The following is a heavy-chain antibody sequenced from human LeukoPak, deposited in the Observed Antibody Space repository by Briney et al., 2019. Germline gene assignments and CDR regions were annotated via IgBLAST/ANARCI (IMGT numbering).Heavy chain of an antibody. V-gene: IGHV1-58*01. Sequence: SVKVSCKASGFTFTSSAVQWVRQARGQRLEWIGWIVVGSGNTNYAQKFQERVTITRDMSTSTAYMELSSLRSEDTAVYYCAAGFGGIAAAGIFDYWGQGTLVTVSS. CDR2: IVVGSGNT. D-gene: IGHD6-13*01. CDR3: AAGFGGIAAAGIFDY. J-gene: IGHJ4*02. CDR1: GFTFTSSA.